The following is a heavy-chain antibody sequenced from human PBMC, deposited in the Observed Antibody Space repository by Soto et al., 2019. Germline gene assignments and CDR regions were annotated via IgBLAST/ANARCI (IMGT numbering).Heavy chain of an antibody. J-gene: IGHJ6*02. D-gene: IGHD5-18*01. CDR1: GYSFTSYW. Sequence: GESLKISCKGSGYSFTSYWISWVRQMPGKGLEWMGRIDPSDSYTNYSPSFQGHVTISDDKSISTAYLQWSSLKASDTAMYYCARHSYAPYYHYGMDVWGQGTTVTVSS. CDR2: IDPSDSYT. V-gene: IGHV5-10-1*01. CDR3: ARHSYAPYYHYGMDV.